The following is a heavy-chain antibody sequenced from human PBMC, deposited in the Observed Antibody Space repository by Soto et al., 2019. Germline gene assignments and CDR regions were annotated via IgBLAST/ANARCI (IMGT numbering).Heavy chain of an antibody. V-gene: IGHV3-9*01. J-gene: IGHJ4*02. CDR2: ISWNSDSI. CDR1: GFIFDDFA. Sequence: EAQLVESGGGFVQPGRSLRLSCAGSGFIFDDFAIHLVRQAPGKGLEWVSGISWNSDSIGYADSVKGRFTLSRDNSKNALYLQMNSLGVEDTALYYGTKVGGLYDFWSGPLHFDLWGQGTLVTVSS. D-gene: IGHD3-3*01. CDR3: TKVGGLYDFWSGPLHFDL.